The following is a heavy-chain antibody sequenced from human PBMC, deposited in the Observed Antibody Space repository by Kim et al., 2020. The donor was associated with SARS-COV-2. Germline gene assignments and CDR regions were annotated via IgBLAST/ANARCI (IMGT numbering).Heavy chain of an antibody. Sequence: QKFKGRVTMTRDTSISTAYMELGRLRSDDTAVYYCARDPAYYYDSSGQDYWGQGTLVTVSS. J-gene: IGHJ4*02. V-gene: IGHV1-2*02. D-gene: IGHD3-22*01. CDR3: ARDPAYYYDSSGQDY.